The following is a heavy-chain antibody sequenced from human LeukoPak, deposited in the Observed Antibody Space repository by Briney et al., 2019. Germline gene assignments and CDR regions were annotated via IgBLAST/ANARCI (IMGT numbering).Heavy chain of an antibody. J-gene: IGHJ4*02. CDR3: AREAAAASYYFDY. CDR2: INHSGST. CDR1: GGSFGGYY. D-gene: IGHD6-13*01. V-gene: IGHV4-34*01. Sequence: PSETLSLTCAVYGGSFGGYYWSWIRQPPGKGLEWIGQINHSGSTNYNPSLKSRVTISVDTSKNQFSLKLSSVTAADTAVYYCAREAAAASYYFDYWGQGTLVTVSS.